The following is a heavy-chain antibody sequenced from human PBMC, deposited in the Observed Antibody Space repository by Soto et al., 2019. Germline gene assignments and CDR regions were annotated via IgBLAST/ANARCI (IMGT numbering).Heavy chain of an antibody. V-gene: IGHV3-48*02. J-gene: IGHJ4*02. CDR2: ITSDTKTI. CDR1: GFTFNIYS. CDR3: ARSVEGHFDY. D-gene: IGHD6-19*01. Sequence: EVPLVESGGDLVKRGGSLRLSCAASGFTFNIYSMNWVRQAPGKGLEWFSYITSDTKTIKYADSVKGRFTISRDNAKNSVYLQMNSLRDEDTAVYYCARSVEGHFDYWGQGTVVTVSS.